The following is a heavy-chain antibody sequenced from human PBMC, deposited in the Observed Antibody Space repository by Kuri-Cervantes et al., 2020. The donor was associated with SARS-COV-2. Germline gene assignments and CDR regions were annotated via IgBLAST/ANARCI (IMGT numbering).Heavy chain of an antibody. Sequence: ASVKVSCKASGYTFTGYSMHWVRQAPGQGLEWMGMLNPSGGSRINTQKFQGRLTMTRDTPTSTVYMELSSLRPDDTAVYYCAREYYYGSGRYYGAFDHWGQGTPVTVSS. J-gene: IGHJ4*02. CDR3: AREYYYGSGRYYGAFDH. CDR2: LNPSGGSR. V-gene: IGHV1-46*01. D-gene: IGHD3-10*01. CDR1: GYTFTGYS.